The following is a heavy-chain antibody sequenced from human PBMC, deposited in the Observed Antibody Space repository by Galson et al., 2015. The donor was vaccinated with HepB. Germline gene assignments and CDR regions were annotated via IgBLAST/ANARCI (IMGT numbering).Heavy chain of an antibody. CDR1: TFIFSTYS. J-gene: IGHJ4*02. V-gene: IGHV3-48*04. Sequence: SLRLSCAASTFIFSTYSMNWVRQAPGRGLEWVSYISSSGTTIYYADSVKGRFTISRDNAKNSLYLQMNSLRAEDTAVYYCARDWPIAVAGRVLDYWGQGTLVTVSS. CDR2: ISSSGTTI. CDR3: ARDWPIAVAGRVLDY. D-gene: IGHD6-19*01.